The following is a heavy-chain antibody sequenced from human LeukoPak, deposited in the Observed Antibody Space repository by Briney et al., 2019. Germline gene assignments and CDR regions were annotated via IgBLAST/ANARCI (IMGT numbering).Heavy chain of an antibody. V-gene: IGHV3-20*04. CDR1: GYTLDDYG. Sequence: GGSLRLSCAASGYTLDDYGMSWVRQAPGKGLERVSGINWNGGSTGYADSVKGRFTISRDNAKNSLYLQMNSLRAQDTALYYCARNPSWSGYVFYYWGDKTLVTVSP. D-gene: IGHD3-3*01. CDR2: INWNGGST. J-gene: IGHJ4*01. CDR3: ARNPSWSGYVFYY.